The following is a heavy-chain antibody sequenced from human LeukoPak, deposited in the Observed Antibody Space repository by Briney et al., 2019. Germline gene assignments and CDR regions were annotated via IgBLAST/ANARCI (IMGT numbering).Heavy chain of an antibody. J-gene: IGHJ3*02. CDR1: GFTFSSYT. Sequence: PGGSLRLSCTASGFTFSSYTMNWVRQAPGKGLEWVSYISSDSRTIYYPDSVKGRFTISRDNAKNSLYLQMNSLRDGDTAVYYCARGPYGDYIDAFDIWGQGTLVTVSS. CDR3: ARGPYGDYIDAFDI. CDR2: ISSDSRTI. V-gene: IGHV3-48*02. D-gene: IGHD4-17*01.